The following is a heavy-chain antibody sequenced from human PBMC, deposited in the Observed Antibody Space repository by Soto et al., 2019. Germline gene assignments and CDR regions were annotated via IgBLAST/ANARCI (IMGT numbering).Heavy chain of an antibody. J-gene: IGHJ5*02. CDR1: GYTLTELS. V-gene: IGHV1-24*01. CDR3: ATDLRSSGWTQNGFDP. CDR2: FDPEDGET. D-gene: IGHD6-19*01. Sequence: ASVKVSCKVSGYTLTELSMHWVRQAPGKGLEWMGGFDPEDGETIYAQKFQGRVTMTEDTSTDTAYMELSSLRSEDTAVYYCATDLRSSGWTQNGFDPWGQGTMVTVSS.